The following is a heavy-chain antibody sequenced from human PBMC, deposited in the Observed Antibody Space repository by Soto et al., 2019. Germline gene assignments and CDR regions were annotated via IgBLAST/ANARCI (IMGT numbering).Heavy chain of an antibody. D-gene: IGHD3-3*02. V-gene: IGHV3-7*04. CDR1: GFTFNTYW. Sequence: GGSLRLSCAASGFTFNTYWMTWVRQAPGKGLEWVANIRQDGGEEYYVDSVKGRFTISRDNTQNSLFLQMNSLRAEDTAVYYCARAAHFGPWFDYWGQGTLVTVSS. CDR2: IRQDGGEE. CDR3: ARAAHFGPWFDY. J-gene: IGHJ4*02.